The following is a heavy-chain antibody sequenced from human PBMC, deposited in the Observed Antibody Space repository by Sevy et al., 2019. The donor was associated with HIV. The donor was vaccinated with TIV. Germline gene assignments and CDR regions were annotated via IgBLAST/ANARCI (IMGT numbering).Heavy chain of an antibody. Sequence: GGSLRLSCAASGVTFSSYAMHWVRQAPGKGLEWVAVISYDGSNKYYEDSVKGRFTISRDNSKKTVYLQMNSLRVEDTAVYYCARDQHDYAGNIRTGWFDPWGQGALVTVSS. V-gene: IGHV3-30-3*01. CDR2: ISYDGSNK. CDR3: ARDQHDYAGNIRTGWFDP. D-gene: IGHD4-17*01. J-gene: IGHJ5*02. CDR1: GVTFSSYA.